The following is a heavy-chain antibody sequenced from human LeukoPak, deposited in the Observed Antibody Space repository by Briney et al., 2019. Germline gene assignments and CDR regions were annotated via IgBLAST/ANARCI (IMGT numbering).Heavy chain of an antibody. CDR1: GYSFTSYW. J-gene: IGHJ6*02. V-gene: IGHV5-51*01. CDR2: IYPGDSDT. Sequence: KDGESLKISCKGSGYSFTSYWIGWVRQMPGKGLEWMGIIYPGDSDTRYSPSFQGQVTISADKSISTAYLQWSSLKASDTAMYYCARLPSYQLAYYYYGMDVWGQGTTVTVSS. CDR3: ARLPSYQLAYYYYGMDV. D-gene: IGHD2-2*01.